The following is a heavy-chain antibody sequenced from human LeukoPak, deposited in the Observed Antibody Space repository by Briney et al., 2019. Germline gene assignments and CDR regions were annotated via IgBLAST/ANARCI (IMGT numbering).Heavy chain of an antibody. J-gene: IGHJ4*02. D-gene: IGHD3-22*01. V-gene: IGHV3-48*03. CDR2: ISSSGSTI. Sequence: PGGSLRLSCAASGFTFSSYEMNWVRQAPGKGLEWASYISSSGSTIYYADSVKGRFTISRDNAKNSPYLQMNSLRAEDTAVYYCAKSDYYYDSSGYYPLDYWGQGTLVTVSS. CDR1: GFTFSSYE. CDR3: AKSDYYYDSSGYYPLDY.